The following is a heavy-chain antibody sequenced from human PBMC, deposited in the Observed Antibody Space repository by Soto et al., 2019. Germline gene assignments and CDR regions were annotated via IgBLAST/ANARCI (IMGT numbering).Heavy chain of an antibody. Sequence: VQLVESGGVVVQPGGSLRLSCAASGFTFDDYTMHWVRQAPGKGLEWVSLISWDGSGTYYADSVKGRFTISRDNSKISLYLQMNSLRTEDTALYYCAKDFYYGSGSYTSSGAFDIWGQGTMVTVSS. CDR1: GFTFDDYT. D-gene: IGHD3-10*01. V-gene: IGHV3-43*01. J-gene: IGHJ3*02. CDR2: ISWDGSGT. CDR3: AKDFYYGSGSYTSSGAFDI.